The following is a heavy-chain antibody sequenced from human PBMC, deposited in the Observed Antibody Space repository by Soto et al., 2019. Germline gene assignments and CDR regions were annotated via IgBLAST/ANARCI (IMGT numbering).Heavy chain of an antibody. V-gene: IGHV3-23*01. CDR1: GFTFSSYA. Sequence: EVQLLESGGGLVQPGGSLRLSCAASGFTFSSYAMSWVRQAPGKGLEWVSVIRSSGDRTYYADSVKGRFTISRDNSKNTLYMQMNSLRAEDTAVYYCAKQQGPGNPGYYAMDVWGQGTTVTVSS. CDR2: IRSSGDRT. J-gene: IGHJ6*02. CDR3: AKQQGPGNPGYYAMDV.